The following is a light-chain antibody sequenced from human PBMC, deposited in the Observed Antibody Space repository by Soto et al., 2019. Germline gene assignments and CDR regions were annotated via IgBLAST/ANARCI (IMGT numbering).Light chain of an antibody. Sequence: QSALTQPASVSGSPGQSITISCTGSSSDIGAYNYVSWFQQYPGKAPKLMISEVSNRPSGVSNRFSGSKSGTAASLTISGLQTEDEADYFCFSFTTDWTHVFGTGTKLTVL. J-gene: IGLJ1*01. V-gene: IGLV2-14*01. CDR3: FSFTTDWTHV. CDR2: EVS. CDR1: SSDIGAYNY.